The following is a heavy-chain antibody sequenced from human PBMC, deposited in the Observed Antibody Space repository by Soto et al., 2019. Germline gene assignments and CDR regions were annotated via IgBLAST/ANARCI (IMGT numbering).Heavy chain of an antibody. V-gene: IGHV3-23*01. CDR1: GFSFSSLV. J-gene: IGHJ4*02. D-gene: IGHD2-21*02. Sequence: GGSLRLSCAASGFSFSSLVMSLFRQAPGKGLEWVSSISGRGVDTLYADCVKGRCTISRDNSRNTLYLQVNSLRAEDTAVDYCAKVQTDVTLFDYWGQGTLVTVS. CDR2: ISGRGVDT. CDR3: AKVQTDVTLFDY.